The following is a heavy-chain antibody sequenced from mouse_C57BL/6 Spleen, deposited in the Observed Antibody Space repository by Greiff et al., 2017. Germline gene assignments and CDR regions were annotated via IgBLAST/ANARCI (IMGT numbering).Heavy chain of an antibody. V-gene: IGHV5-17*01. D-gene: IGHD1-1*02. Sequence: EVMLVESGGGLVKPGGSLKLSCAASGFTFSDYGMHWVRQAPETGLEWVAYISSGGSTIYYAAPVKGRYTISRDNAKNPLFLQMTRLRSEDTAMYSCARGWLWGQGTLVTVSA. CDR3: ARGWL. CDR1: GFTFSDYG. CDR2: ISSGGSTI. J-gene: IGHJ3*01.